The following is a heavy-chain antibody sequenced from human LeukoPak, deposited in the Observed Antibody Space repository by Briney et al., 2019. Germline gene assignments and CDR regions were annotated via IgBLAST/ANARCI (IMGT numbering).Heavy chain of an antibody. CDR3: ARPPAYDSRNYYFAY. V-gene: IGHV3-74*01. D-gene: IGHD3-22*01. J-gene: IGHJ4*02. CDR1: GFTFSTYW. CDR2: INSDGSGT. Sequence: PGGSLRLSCAASGFTFSTYWMHWVRQVPGKGLVWVSRINSDGSGTSYADSVKGRFTISRDNAKNTLYLQMSSLRVEDTAVYYCARPPAYDSRNYYFAYWGQGILVTVSS.